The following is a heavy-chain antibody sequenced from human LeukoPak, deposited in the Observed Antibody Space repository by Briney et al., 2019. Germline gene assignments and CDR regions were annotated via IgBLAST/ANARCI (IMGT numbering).Heavy chain of an antibody. D-gene: IGHD1-26*01. CDR3: ACKGYYYLGT. CDR1: VDSISNSGW. CDR2: IFHSGSI. V-gene: IGHV4-4*02. J-gene: IGHJ5*02. Sequence: SGTLSLTCAVFVDSISNSGWCSWVRQPPGKGLECIGEIFHSGSINYNPSIKSRVTMSADRSKNQFSLILTSVTAADTAVYYCACKGYYYLGTWGRGAMVTVSS.